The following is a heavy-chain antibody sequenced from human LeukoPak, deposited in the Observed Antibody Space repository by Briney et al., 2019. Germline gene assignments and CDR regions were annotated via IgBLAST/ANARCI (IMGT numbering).Heavy chain of an antibody. Sequence: GASVKVSCKASGYTFTSYGISWVRQAPGQGLEWMGWISAYNGNTNYAQKLQGRVTMTTDTSTSTAYMELSSLRSEDTAVYYCARRTLIVVVPAAPYGMDVWGQGTTVTVSS. CDR3: ARRTLIVVVPAAPYGMDV. CDR2: ISAYNGNT. V-gene: IGHV1-18*01. CDR1: GYTFTSYG. J-gene: IGHJ6*02. D-gene: IGHD2-2*01.